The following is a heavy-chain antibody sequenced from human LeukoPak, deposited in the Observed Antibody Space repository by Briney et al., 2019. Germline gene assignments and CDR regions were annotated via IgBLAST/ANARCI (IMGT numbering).Heavy chain of an antibody. D-gene: IGHD2-2*01. CDR1: GYTFTGYY. Sequence: ASVKVSCKASGYTFTGYYMHWVRQAPGQGLEWMGWINPNSGGTNYAQKFQGRVTMTRDTSISTAYMELSRLRSDDTAVYYCARVGSSIVVVPAAKSAVFNWLDPWGQGTLVTVSS. J-gene: IGHJ5*02. CDR2: INPNSGGT. CDR3: ARVGSSIVVVPAAKSAVFNWLDP. V-gene: IGHV1-2*02.